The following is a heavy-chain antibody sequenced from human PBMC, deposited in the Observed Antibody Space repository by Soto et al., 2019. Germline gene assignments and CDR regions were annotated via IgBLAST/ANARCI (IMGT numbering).Heavy chain of an antibody. CDR1: GFTLSSYW. D-gene: IGHD1-26*01. V-gene: IGHV3-74*01. CDR3: ARAGATYYYGMDV. CDR2: IHRDGSSR. J-gene: IGHJ6*02. Sequence: EVQVVESGGGLVQPGGSLTLSCAASGFTLSSYWMSWVRQAPGKGMVWVSRIHRDGSSRNYADSVKGRFTISRDNDKNTLYLHMNSLRAEDTAVYYCARAGATYYYGMDVWGQGTTVTVSS.